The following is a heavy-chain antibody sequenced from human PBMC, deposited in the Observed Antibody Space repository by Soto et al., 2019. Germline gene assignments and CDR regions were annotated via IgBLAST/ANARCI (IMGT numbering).Heavy chain of an antibody. CDR2: IIPIFGTA. D-gene: IGHD3-22*01. CDR3: ARDVGYHYERGVYQRNDVFDI. J-gene: IGHJ3*02. Sequence: SVKVSCKASGGTFSSYAISWVRQAPGQGLEWMGGIIPIFGTANYAQKFQGRVTITADESTSTAYMELSSLRSEDTAVYYCARDVGYHYERGVYQRNDVFDIGGQGTMVT. CDR1: GGTFSSYA. V-gene: IGHV1-69*13.